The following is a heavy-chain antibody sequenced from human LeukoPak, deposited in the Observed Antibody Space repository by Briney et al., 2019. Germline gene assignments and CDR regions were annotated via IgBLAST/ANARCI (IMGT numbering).Heavy chain of an antibody. CDR1: GGTFSSYA. Sequence: GSSVKVSCKASGGTFSSYAISWVRQAPGQGLEWMGRIIPIFGTANYAQKFQGRVTITTDESTSTAYMGLSSLRSEDTAVYYCARGMYYYDSSGPSGVDYWGQGTLVTVSS. CDR3: ARGMYYYDSSGPSGVDY. D-gene: IGHD3-22*01. J-gene: IGHJ4*02. CDR2: IIPIFGTA. V-gene: IGHV1-69*05.